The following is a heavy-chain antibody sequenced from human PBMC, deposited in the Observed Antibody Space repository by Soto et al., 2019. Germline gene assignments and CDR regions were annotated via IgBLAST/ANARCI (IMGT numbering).Heavy chain of an antibody. J-gene: IGHJ4*02. CDR1: GYTFTSYD. CDR3: ARSVGGSNVNFDD. CDR2: MNPDSGNT. V-gene: IGHV1-8*01. Sequence: ASVKVSCKASGYTFTSYDINWVRQATGQGPEWMGWMNPDSGNTGYVQKFQGRVTMTRNTAISTAYMELSSLRSEDTAVYYCARSVGGSNVNFDDRGQGTLVTVSS. D-gene: IGHD3-10*01.